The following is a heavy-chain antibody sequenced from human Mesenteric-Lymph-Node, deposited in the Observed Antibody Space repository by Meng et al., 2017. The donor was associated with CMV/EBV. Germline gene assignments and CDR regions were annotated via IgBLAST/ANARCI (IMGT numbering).Heavy chain of an antibody. V-gene: IGHV1-18*04. CDR1: GYTFTGFY. CDR2: ISAYNGNT. J-gene: IGHJ4*02. Sequence: ASVKVSCKASGYTFTGFYMHWVRQAPGQGLEWMGWISAYNGNTNYAQKLQGRVTMTTDTSTSTAYMELRSLRSDDTAVYYCARDLYSSSTLGDDYWGQGTLVTVSS. CDR3: ARDLYSSSTLGDDY. D-gene: IGHD6-6*01.